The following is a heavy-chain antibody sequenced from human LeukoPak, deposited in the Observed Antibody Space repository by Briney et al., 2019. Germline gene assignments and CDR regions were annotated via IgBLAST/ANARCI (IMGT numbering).Heavy chain of an antibody. Sequence: GSLRLSCVASGVTFSDYWMTWVRQAPGKGLECVANIKQDGSEKFYVDSVKGRFTISRDNSKNTLYLQMNSLRAEDTAVYYCASAIRFLEWLYDYWGQGTLVTVSS. CDR2: IKQDGSEK. D-gene: IGHD3-3*01. CDR3: ASAIRFLEWLYDY. V-gene: IGHV3-7*01. J-gene: IGHJ4*02. CDR1: GVTFSDYW.